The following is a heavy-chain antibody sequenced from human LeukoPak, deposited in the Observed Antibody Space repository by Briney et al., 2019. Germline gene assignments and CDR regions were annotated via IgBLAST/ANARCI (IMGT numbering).Heavy chain of an antibody. J-gene: IGHJ4*02. Sequence: PGGSLRLSCAASGFTFDDYAMHWVRQAPGKGLEWVSGISWNSGSIGYADSVKGRFTISRDNSKNTLYLQMNSLRAEDTAVYYCASLKVRGYSVEEGDYFDYWGQGTLVTVSS. V-gene: IGHV3-9*01. CDR1: GFTFDDYA. CDR2: ISWNSGSI. D-gene: IGHD5/OR15-5a*01. CDR3: ASLKVRGYSVEEGDYFDY.